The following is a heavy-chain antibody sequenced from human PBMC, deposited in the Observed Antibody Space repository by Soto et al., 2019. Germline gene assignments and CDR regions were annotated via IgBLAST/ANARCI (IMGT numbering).Heavy chain of an antibody. CDR1: GFTFSSYA. V-gene: IGHV3-23*01. CDR2: ISGSGGST. Sequence: EVQLLESGGGLVQPGGSLRLSCAASGFTFSSYAMSWVRQAPGKGLEWVSAISGSGGSTYYVDSVKGRFTISRDNSKNTLYLQMNSLRAEDTAVYYCANGEDSSSSVFFDYWGQGTLVTVSS. J-gene: IGHJ4*02. CDR3: ANGEDSSSSVFFDY. D-gene: IGHD6-6*01.